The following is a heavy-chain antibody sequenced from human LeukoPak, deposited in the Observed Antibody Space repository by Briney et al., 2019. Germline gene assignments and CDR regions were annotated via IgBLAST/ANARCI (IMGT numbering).Heavy chain of an antibody. CDR1: GFTFSSHA. J-gene: IGHJ4*02. Sequence: GRSLRLSCAASGFTFSSHAMHWVRQAPGKGLEWVAVISYDGSNKYYADSVKGRFTISRDNSKNTLYLQMNSLRAEDTAVYYCARGRTGYGSGSYPPYSDYWGQGTLVTVSS. CDR3: ARGRTGYGSGSYPPYSDY. D-gene: IGHD3-10*01. CDR2: ISYDGSNK. V-gene: IGHV3-30*04.